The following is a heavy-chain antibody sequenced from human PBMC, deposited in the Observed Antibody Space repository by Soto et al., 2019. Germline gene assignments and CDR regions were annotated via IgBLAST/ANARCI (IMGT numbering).Heavy chain of an antibody. CDR3: AWEGYGGNSAAFDI. Sequence: QVQLVQSGAEVKKPGSSVKVSCKASGGTFSSYAFSWVRQAPGQGLEWMGGIIPIFGTANYAQKVQGRVTITEDEYTSKAYRELRSLRSEDTAVYYWAWEGYGGNSAAFDIWGQGTMVTVSS. CDR2: IIPIFGTA. D-gene: IGHD4-17*01. CDR1: GGTFSSYA. J-gene: IGHJ3*02. V-gene: IGHV1-69*01.